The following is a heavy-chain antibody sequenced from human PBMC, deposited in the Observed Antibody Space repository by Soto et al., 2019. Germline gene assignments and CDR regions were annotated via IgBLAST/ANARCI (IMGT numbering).Heavy chain of an antibody. Sequence: QVQLVQSGAEVEKPGASVKVSCKASGYTFTSYDINWVRQATGQGLEWMGWMNPNSGDTGYAQKFQGRVTMTRDTSISTAYMELSSLGSEDTAVYYCARNPATTGDFDYWGQGTLVTVSS. CDR2: MNPNSGDT. D-gene: IGHD1-1*01. V-gene: IGHV1-8*01. CDR3: ARNPATTGDFDY. J-gene: IGHJ4*02. CDR1: GYTFTSYD.